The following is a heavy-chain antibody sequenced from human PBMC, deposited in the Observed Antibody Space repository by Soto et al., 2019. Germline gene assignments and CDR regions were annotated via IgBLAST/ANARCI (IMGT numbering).Heavy chain of an antibody. D-gene: IGHD2-8*01. CDR1: GGTFSSYA. Sequence: QVQLVQSGAEVKKPGSSVKVSCKASGGTFSSYAISWVRQAPGQGLEWMGGIIPIFGTADYAQKFEGRVTXTADESTSTAYMELSSLRSEDTAVYYCACTVSNYYYYGMDVWGQGTTVTVSS. V-gene: IGHV1-69*12. J-gene: IGHJ6*02. CDR2: IIPIFGTA. CDR3: ACTVSNYYYYGMDV.